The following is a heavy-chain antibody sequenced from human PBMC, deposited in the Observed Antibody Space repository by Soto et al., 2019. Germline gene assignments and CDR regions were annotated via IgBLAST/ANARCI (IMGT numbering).Heavy chain of an antibody. V-gene: IGHV3-48*01. D-gene: IGHD1-1*01. CDR2: IRSSSTTI. CDR1: GFSLSGYN. J-gene: IGHJ4*02. Sequence: GGSLRLSCAVSGFSLSGYNMNWVRQAPGKGLEWVSFIRSSSTTIYYADSVKGRFTISKDNANNSLYLQMNSLRAEDTAVYYCARSRLERWEDVDYWGQGTLVTVSS. CDR3: ARSRLERWEDVDY.